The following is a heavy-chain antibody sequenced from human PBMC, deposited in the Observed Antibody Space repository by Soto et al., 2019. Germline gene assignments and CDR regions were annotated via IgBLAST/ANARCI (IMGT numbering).Heavy chain of an antibody. J-gene: IGHJ5*02. V-gene: IGHV1-8*01. CDR1: GYTFASYD. CDR3: ARGASILTGYYIRADWFGL. CDR2: MNPNSGNT. D-gene: IGHD3-9*01. Sequence: GASVKVSCKASGYTFASYDINWVRQATGQGLEWMGWMNPNSGNTGYAQKFQGRVTMTRNTSISTAYMELSSLRSEDTAVYYCARGASILTGYYIRADWFGLWGQGTLVTVSS.